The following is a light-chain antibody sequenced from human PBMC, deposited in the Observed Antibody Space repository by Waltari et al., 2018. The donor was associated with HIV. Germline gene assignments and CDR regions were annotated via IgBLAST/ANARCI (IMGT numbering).Light chain of an antibody. CDR3: AAWDDSLSGYV. J-gene: IGLJ1*01. CDR2: RND. Sequence: QSVLTQPPSASGTPGQRVTISCSGGSSNIGSNYVFWYQLLPGTAPKLLVYRNDQRPSGVPDRLSGSKSGTSASLAISGLRSEDEAEYYCAAWDDSLSGYVFGTGTKVTVL. V-gene: IGLV1-47*01. CDR1: SSNIGSNY.